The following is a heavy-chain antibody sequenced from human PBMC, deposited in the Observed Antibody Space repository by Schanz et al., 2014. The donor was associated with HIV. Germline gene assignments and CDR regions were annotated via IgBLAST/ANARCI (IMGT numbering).Heavy chain of an antibody. CDR1: GFTFNNYA. CDR2: ISYDGTNK. D-gene: IGHD3-22*01. Sequence: VQLLDSGGGLVQPGGSLRLSCVASGFTFNNYAMTWVRQAPGKGLEWVAVISYDGTNKKFADSVKGRFTISRDNSKNTLYLQMTTLRTEDTAVYYCAKPEYDSSGNSQSHFDYWGQGTLVTVSS. CDR3: AKPEYDSSGNSQSHFDY. J-gene: IGHJ4*02. V-gene: IGHV3-30*18.